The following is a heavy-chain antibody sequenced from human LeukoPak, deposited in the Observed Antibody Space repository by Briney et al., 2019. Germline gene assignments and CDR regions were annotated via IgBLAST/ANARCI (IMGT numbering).Heavy chain of an antibody. CDR1: GYTFTGYY. J-gene: IGHJ4*02. D-gene: IGHD6-6*01. CDR2: INPNSGGT. CDR3: ARDLAARGSSGY. V-gene: IGHV1-2*06. Sequence: ASVKVSCKASGYTFTGYYMHWVRQAPGQGLEWMGRINPNSGGTNYAQKFQGRVTMTRDTSISTAYMELSRLRSDDTAVYYCARDLAARGSSGYWGQGTLVTVSS.